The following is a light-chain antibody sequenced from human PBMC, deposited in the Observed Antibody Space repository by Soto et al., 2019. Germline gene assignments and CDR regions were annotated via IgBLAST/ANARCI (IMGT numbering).Light chain of an antibody. CDR2: AAS. CDR1: QGISTY. Sequence: DIQMTQSPSSLSASVGDRVTITCRASQGISTYLNWYQQKPGKAPKLLIYAASSLQSGVPSRFSGSGSETDFTLTISSLKPEDFATYSCQHSTTWTFGQGTKVEIX. V-gene: IGKV1-39*01. J-gene: IGKJ1*01. CDR3: QHSTTWT.